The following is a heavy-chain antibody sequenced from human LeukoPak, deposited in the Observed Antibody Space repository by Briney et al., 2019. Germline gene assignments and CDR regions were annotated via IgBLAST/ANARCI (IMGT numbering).Heavy chain of an antibody. Sequence: GGSLRLSCAASGFTFSSYAMSWVRQAPGKGLEWVSAISGSGGSTYYADSVKGRFTISRDNSKNTLYLQMNSLRAEGTAVYYCAKGGDYDYVWGSYPLYYFDYWGQGTLVTVSS. V-gene: IGHV3-23*01. CDR1: GFTFSSYA. CDR3: AKGGDYDYVWGSYPLYYFDY. D-gene: IGHD3-16*02. CDR2: ISGSGGST. J-gene: IGHJ4*02.